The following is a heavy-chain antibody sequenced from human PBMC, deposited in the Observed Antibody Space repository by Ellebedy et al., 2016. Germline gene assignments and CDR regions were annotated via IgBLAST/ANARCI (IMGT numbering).Heavy chain of an antibody. Sequence: SETLSLTCTVSGGSVSSGSYYWSWIRQPPGKGLEWIGYIYYSGSTNYNPSLKSRVTISVDTSKNQFSLKLSSVTAADTAVYYCALGRSSGWWDYWGQGTLVTVSS. D-gene: IGHD6-19*01. V-gene: IGHV4-61*01. CDR3: ALGRSSGWWDY. J-gene: IGHJ4*02. CDR1: GGSVSSGSYY. CDR2: IYYSGST.